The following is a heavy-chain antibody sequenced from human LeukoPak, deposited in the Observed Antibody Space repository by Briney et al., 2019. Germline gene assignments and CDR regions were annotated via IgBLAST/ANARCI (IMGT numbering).Heavy chain of an antibody. V-gene: IGHV1-18*01. CDR3: ARGPSITIFGVVNDY. J-gene: IGHJ4*02. CDR1: GYTFTSYG. CDR2: ISGYNGNT. D-gene: IGHD3-3*01. Sequence: GASVKVSCKASGYTFTSYGISWVRQAPGQGLEWMGWISGYNGNTNYAQKVKGRVTMTIDKSTSTAYMELRSLRSDDTAVYCCARGPSITIFGVVNDYWGQGTLVTVSS.